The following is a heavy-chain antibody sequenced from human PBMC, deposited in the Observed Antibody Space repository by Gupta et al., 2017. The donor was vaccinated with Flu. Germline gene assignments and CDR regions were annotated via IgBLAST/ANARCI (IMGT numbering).Heavy chain of an antibody. Sequence: QERVVESGGGVVQPGRSLRLSCAASGLSFSNYGLHWVRQAPGKGLEWVAGISHDGSKNYHTDSVKGRFTISRDNSKNTLYLQMSGLRIEDTAVYYCAKDWRWNNNIYGMNVWGQGTTVTVSS. D-gene: IGHD1-1*01. CDR2: ISHDGSKN. J-gene: IGHJ6*02. CDR3: AKDWRWNNNIYGMNV. V-gene: IGHV3-30*18. CDR1: GLSFSNYG.